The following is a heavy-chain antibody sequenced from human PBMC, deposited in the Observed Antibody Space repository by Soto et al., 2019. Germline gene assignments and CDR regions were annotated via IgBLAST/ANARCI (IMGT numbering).Heavy chain of an antibody. D-gene: IGHD1-1*01. Sequence: ASVKVSCKASGDSFSKYTVNWVRQAPRQGLEWMGRIIPRFGTTNYAPTLQDRVTITADESMNTVYMELSSLRSEDTALYYCARGRGLYNSGRSQLDSWGQGTLVTVSS. CDR1: GDSFSKYT. V-gene: IGHV1-69*13. J-gene: IGHJ4*02. CDR3: ARGRGLYNSGRSQLDS. CDR2: IIPRFGTT.